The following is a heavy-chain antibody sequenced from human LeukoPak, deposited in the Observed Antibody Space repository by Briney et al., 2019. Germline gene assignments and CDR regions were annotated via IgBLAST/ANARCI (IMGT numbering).Heavy chain of an antibody. CDR3: AREEVSGSYLGAFDY. D-gene: IGHD1-26*01. CDR2: ISSSSSYI. Sequence: GGSLRLSCAASGFTFSSYSMNWVRQAPGKGLEWVSSISSSSSYIYYADSVKGRFTISRDNAKNSLYLQMNSLRAEDTAVYYCAREEVSGSYLGAFDYWGQGTLVTVSS. CDR1: GFTFSSYS. J-gene: IGHJ4*02. V-gene: IGHV3-21*01.